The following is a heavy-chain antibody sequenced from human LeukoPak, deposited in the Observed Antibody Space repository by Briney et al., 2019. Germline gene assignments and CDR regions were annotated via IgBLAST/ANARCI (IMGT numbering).Heavy chain of an antibody. J-gene: IGHJ4*02. CDR2: ISSRASTT. Sequence: GGSLRLSCAASGFTFSDYYMSWIRQAPGQGREWVSYISSRASTTYYPDSVKGRFTISRDNANNSMYLQMNSLRTDDTAVYYCATGKRQLDYWGQGTLVTVSS. CDR3: ATGKRQLDY. CDR1: GFTFSDYY. D-gene: IGHD6-13*01. V-gene: IGHV3-11*01.